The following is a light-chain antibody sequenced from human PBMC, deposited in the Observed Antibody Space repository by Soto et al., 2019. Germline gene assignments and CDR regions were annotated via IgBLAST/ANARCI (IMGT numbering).Light chain of an antibody. CDR2: DVS. CDR3: CSYVGRNTYV. V-gene: IGLV2-11*01. Sequence: QSALTQPRSESGSPGQSITISCTGTSSDVGGYNYVSWYQQHPAKAPKLIIFDVSKRPSGVPNRFSGSKSGNTASLTISGLRAEDEADYYCCSYVGRNTYVFGTGTKVTVL. J-gene: IGLJ1*01. CDR1: SSDVGGYNY.